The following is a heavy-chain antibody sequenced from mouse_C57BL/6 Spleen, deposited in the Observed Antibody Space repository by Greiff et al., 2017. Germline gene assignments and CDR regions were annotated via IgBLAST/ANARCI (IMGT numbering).Heavy chain of an antibody. CDR3: ARREGYYFDY. V-gene: IGHV5-6*02. J-gene: IGHJ2*01. Sequence: EVKLVESGGDLVKPGGSLKLSCAASGFTFSSYGMSWVRQTPDKRLEWVATISSGGSYTYYPDSVKGRFTISRDNAKNTLYLQMSSLKSEDTAMYYCARREGYYFDYWGQGTTLTVSS. CDR1: GFTFSSYG. CDR2: ISSGGSYT.